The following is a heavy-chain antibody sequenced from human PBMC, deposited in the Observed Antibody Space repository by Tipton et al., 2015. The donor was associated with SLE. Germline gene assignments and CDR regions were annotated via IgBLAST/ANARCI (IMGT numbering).Heavy chain of an antibody. CDR3: ARDWTPLDY. CDR1: GFTFSSYW. V-gene: IGHV3-7*01. J-gene: IGHJ4*02. Sequence: SLRLSCAASGFTFSSYWMSWVRQAPGKGLEWVANIKQDGNEKYYVDSVKGRFTISRDNAKNSLCLQMDSLRAEDTAVYYCARDWTPLDYWGQGTLVSVSS. CDR2: IKQDGNEK. D-gene: IGHD3/OR15-3a*01.